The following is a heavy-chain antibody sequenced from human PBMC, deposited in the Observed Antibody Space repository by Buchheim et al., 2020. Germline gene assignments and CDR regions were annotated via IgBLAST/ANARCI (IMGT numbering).Heavy chain of an antibody. CDR2: IYYSGST. CDR1: GGSISSSSYY. D-gene: IGHD3-10*01. CDR3: ASQTKYYYGSGSYPNFDY. J-gene: IGHJ4*02. Sequence: QLQLQESGPGLVKPSETLSLTCTVSGGSISSSSYYWGWIRQPPGKGLEWIGSIYYSGSTYYNPSLKSRVTISVDTSKNQFSLKLSSVTAADTAVYYCASQTKYYYGSGSYPNFDYWGQGTL. V-gene: IGHV4-39*01.